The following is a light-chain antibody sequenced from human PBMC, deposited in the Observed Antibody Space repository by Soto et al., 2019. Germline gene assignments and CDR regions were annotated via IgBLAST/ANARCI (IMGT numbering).Light chain of an antibody. Sequence: QSALTQPASVSRSPGQSITISCTGTSSDVGGYDYVSWYQLHPGKAPKLMVFEVSNRPSGVSYRFSGSKSGNSASLTISGLQAEDEADYFCSSYSISLAYLFGGGTKLTVL. CDR1: SSDVGGYDY. CDR2: EVS. V-gene: IGLV2-14*01. CDR3: SSYSISLAYL. J-gene: IGLJ2*01.